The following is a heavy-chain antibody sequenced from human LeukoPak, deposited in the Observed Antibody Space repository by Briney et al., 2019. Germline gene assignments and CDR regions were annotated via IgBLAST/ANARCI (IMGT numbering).Heavy chain of an antibody. CDR2: IKSKTDGGTT. CDR3: TTDRCSSGNCYYYYYYYMDV. V-gene: IGHV3-15*01. J-gene: IGHJ6*03. CDR1: GFTFSVAW. Sequence: PGRSLRLSCAASGFTFSVAWMSWVRQPPGKGLGWVGHIKSKTDGGTTDYAAPVKGRFSISRDDSQNTLYLQMNSLETEDTGVYYCTTDRCSSGNCYYYYYYYMDVWGKGTTVTVCS. D-gene: IGHD2-15*01.